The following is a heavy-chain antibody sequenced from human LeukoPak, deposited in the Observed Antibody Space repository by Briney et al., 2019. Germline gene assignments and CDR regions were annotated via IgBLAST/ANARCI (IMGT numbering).Heavy chain of an antibody. CDR3: ARLDIVATPYYYYYMDV. D-gene: IGHD5-12*01. CDR2: IYYSGST. V-gene: IGHV4-39*01. Sequence: SETLSLTCTVSGGSISSSSYYWGWIRQPPGKGLDWIGSIYYSGSTYYNPSLKSRFTISVDTSKNQFSLKLSSVTAADTAVYYCARLDIVATPYYYYYMDVWGKGTTVTISS. CDR1: GGSISSSSYY. J-gene: IGHJ6*03.